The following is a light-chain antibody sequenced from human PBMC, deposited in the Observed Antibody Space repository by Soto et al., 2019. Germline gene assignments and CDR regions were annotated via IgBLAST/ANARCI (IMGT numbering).Light chain of an antibody. J-gene: IGKJ4*01. CDR1: QGISNY. CDR3: QQYDNLPLT. CDR2: AAS. Sequence: DIQLTQSPSSLSASAGERVTITFRASQGISNYLAWYQQKPGKVPKLLIYAASTLQSGVPSRFSGSGSGTDFTFTINSLQPEDIATYYCQQYDNLPLTFGGGTKVDIK. V-gene: IGKV1-27*01.